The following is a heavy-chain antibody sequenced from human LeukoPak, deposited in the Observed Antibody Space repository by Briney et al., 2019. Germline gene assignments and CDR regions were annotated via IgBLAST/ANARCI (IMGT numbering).Heavy chain of an antibody. CDR3: ARVKHYDSSGYYSYYYYMDV. V-gene: IGHV1-69*13. CDR2: IIPIFGTA. Sequence: GASVKVSCKASGGTFSSYAISWVRQAPGQGLEWMGGIIPIFGTANYAQKFQGRVTITADESTSTAYMELSSLRSEDTAVYYCARVKHYDSSGYYSYYYYMDVWGKGTTVTISS. D-gene: IGHD3-22*01. CDR1: GGTFSSYA. J-gene: IGHJ6*03.